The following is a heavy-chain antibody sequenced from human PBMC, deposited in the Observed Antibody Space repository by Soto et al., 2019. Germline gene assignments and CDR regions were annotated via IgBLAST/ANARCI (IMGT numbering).Heavy chain of an antibody. CDR3: AGSYRDYYYVMDV. CDR1: GYLISGGYY. V-gene: IGHV4-38-2*01. Sequence: SDTLPLTCAVSGYLISGGYYWGWIRQPPGEGLEWIGSIYHSGSTYYNPSLKSRVTISVDTSKNQFSLKLSSVTAADTAVYYCAGSYRDYYYVMDVWGQGTTVT. J-gene: IGHJ6*02. D-gene: IGHD1-26*01. CDR2: IYHSGST.